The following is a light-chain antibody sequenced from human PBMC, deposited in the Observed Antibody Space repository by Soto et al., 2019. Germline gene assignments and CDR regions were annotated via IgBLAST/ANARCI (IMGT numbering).Light chain of an antibody. J-gene: IGKJ1*01. CDR2: DAS. V-gene: IGKV3-15*01. CDR1: QSINHN. Sequence: EIVMTQSPATLSVSPGERATLSCRASQSINHNLAWYQQRPGQAPTLLIYDASTRATGVPARFSGSGSGTDFTLTISSLQSADLAIYHCQHYHSWPRTFGQGTKVEIK. CDR3: QHYHSWPRT.